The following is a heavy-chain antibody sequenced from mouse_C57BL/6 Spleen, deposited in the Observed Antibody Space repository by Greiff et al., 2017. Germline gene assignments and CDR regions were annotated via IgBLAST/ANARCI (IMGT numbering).Heavy chain of an antibody. CDR2: IDPSDSET. D-gene: IGHD1-1*01. CDR3: ARSYYGSSLYAMDY. CDR1: GYTFTSYW. Sequence: QVQLQQPGAELVRPGSSVKLSCKASGYTFTSYWMHWVKQRPIQGLEWIGNIDPSDSETHYNQKFKDKATLTVDKSSSTAYMQLSRLASDDSAVYYCARSYYGSSLYAMDYWGQGTSVTVSS. J-gene: IGHJ4*01. V-gene: IGHV1-52*01.